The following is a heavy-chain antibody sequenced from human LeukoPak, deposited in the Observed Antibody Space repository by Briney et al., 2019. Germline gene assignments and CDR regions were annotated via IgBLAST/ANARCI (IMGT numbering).Heavy chain of an antibody. V-gene: IGHV4-59*10. J-gene: IGHJ4*02. D-gene: IGHD3-10*01. CDR1: GGSFSGYY. CDR2: IYTSGGT. Sequence: PSETLSLTCAVYGGSFSGYYWTWIRQPAGKGLEWIGRIYTSGGTNYNPSLKSRVTISVDTSKNQFSLKLSSVTAADTAVYYCARLYGSGSSLYFDYWGQGTLVTVSS. CDR3: ARLYGSGSSLYFDY.